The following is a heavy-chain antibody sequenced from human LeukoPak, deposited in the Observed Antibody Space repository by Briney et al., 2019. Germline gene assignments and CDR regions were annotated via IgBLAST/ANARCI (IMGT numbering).Heavy chain of an antibody. CDR3: ARGGYCSSSVCYSLNAFDI. J-gene: IGHJ3*02. D-gene: IGHD2-2*01. CDR2: ISSSGTPI. CDR1: GVTFSSYE. V-gene: IGHV3-48*03. Sequence: PGGSLRLSCAASGVTFSSYEMNWVRHAPGKGLEWGSYISSSGTPIYYADAVKGRFTISRDNAENSLYLKMNSLRAEDTGVYYCARGGYCSSSVCYSLNAFDIWGQGTMFTVSS.